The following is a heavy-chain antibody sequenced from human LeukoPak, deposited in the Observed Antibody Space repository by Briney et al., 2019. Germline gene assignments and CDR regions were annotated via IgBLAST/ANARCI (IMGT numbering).Heavy chain of an antibody. CDR1: GGSISSYY. CDR3: ARSSLGYCSSTSCYGFPDY. D-gene: IGHD2-2*01. CDR2: IYTNGNT. V-gene: IGHV4-4*07. J-gene: IGHJ4*02. Sequence: PSETQSLTCTVSGGSISSYYWSWIRQPAGRGLEWIGRIYTNGNTNYNPSLKSRVTMSVDTSKNQFSLKLSSVTAADTAVYYCARSSLGYCSSTSCYGFPDYWGQGTLVTVSS.